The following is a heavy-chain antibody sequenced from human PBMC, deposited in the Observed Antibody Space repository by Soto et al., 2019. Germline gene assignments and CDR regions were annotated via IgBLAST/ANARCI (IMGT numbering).Heavy chain of an antibody. CDR2: IIPIFGTV. CDR3: ARERGLYYFDNGGNYYIRGYFQL. CDR1: GGTFSSYA. Sequence: QVQLVQSGAEVKKPGSSVKVSCKASGGTFSSYAISWVRQAPGQGLEWMGAIIPIFGTVHYAQNFQDRVTIIADASMSTSHLELNSLRSEDTAVYYCARERGLYYFDNGGNYYIRGYFQLWGQGTVVTVSS. J-gene: IGHJ1*01. D-gene: IGHD3-22*01. V-gene: IGHV1-69*01.